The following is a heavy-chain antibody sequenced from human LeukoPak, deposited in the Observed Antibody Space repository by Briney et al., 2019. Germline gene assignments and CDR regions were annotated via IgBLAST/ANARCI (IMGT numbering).Heavy chain of an antibody. CDR2: IYYIVRT. V-gene: IGHV4-59*01. D-gene: IGHD1-1*01. J-gene: IGHJ3*02. Sequence: PSETLSLTCTVSGGFISSYYWSWIRHPPGTGLEWIGYIYYIVRTNYNPTLTSRVTISVDTSKNQFSLKLSSVTAADTAVYYCARDLGGTTSNAFDIWGQGTMVTVSS. CDR1: GGFISSYY. CDR3: ARDLGGTTSNAFDI.